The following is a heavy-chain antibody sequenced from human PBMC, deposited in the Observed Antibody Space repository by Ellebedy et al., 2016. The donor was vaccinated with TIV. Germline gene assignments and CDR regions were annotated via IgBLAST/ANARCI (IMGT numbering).Heavy chain of an antibody. CDR1: GFTFSSYA. Sequence: GESLKISXAASGFTFSSYAMHWVRQAPGKGLEWVAVISYDGSNKYYADSVKGRFTISRDNSKNTLYLQMNSLRAEDTAVYYCAKAAGRRYGDYVSWYFDLWGRGTLVTVSS. D-gene: IGHD4-17*01. J-gene: IGHJ2*01. CDR2: ISYDGSNK. CDR3: AKAAGRRYGDYVSWYFDL. V-gene: IGHV3-30-3*01.